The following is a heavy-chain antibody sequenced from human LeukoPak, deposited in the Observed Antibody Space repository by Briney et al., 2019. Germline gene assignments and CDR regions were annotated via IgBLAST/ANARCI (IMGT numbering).Heavy chain of an antibody. J-gene: IGHJ4*02. CDR3: ARDLCSTSSCYDY. Sequence: GGSLRLSCAASGFTFSAYGFHWVRQAPGKGLEWVAVIWYDGSRTYYVDSVKGRFTISRDDSKNTLYLQMSSLRAEDTAVYYCARDLCSTSSCYDYWGQGTLVTASS. CDR1: GFTFSAYG. D-gene: IGHD2-15*01. V-gene: IGHV3-33*01. CDR2: IWYDGSRT.